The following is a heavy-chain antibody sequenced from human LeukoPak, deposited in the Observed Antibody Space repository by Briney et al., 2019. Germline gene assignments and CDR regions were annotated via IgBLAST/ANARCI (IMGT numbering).Heavy chain of an antibody. V-gene: IGHV4-61*02. J-gene: IGHJ4*02. Sequence: SETLSLTCTVSGGSISSGSYYWSWLRQPAGKGLEWIGRFHTSGSTYYNPSLRSRVTISVDTSQNQFSLKLGSVTAADTAVYYCARDLDGDYDSYSFDYWGQGILVTVSS. D-gene: IGHD2-21*02. CDR1: GGSISSGSYY. CDR2: FHTSGST. CDR3: ARDLDGDYDSYSFDY.